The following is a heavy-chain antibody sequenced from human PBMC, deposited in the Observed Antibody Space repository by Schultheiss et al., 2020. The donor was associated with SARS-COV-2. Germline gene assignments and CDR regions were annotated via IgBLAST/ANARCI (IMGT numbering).Heavy chain of an antibody. D-gene: IGHD5-24*01. CDR2: ISWNSGSI. CDR1: GFTFDDYA. V-gene: IGHV3-9*01. CDR3: ARGEMATITLDY. J-gene: IGHJ4*02. Sequence: SLKISCAASGFTFDDYAMHWVRQAPGKGLEWVSGISWNSGSIGYADSVKGRFTISRDNAKNSLYLQMNSLRAEDTALYYCARGEMATITLDYWGQGTLVTV.